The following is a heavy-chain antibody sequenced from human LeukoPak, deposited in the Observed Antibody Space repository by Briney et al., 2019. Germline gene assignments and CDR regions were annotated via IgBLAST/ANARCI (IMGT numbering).Heavy chain of an antibody. Sequence: SETLSLTCTVSDHSIRSDYYWGWIRQSPGKGLEWIGNIYYGGSTYCNPSLTSRVTISVDASKNQFSLKLTSVTAADTAVYYCARVVRDYDSSGYRFWFDAWGQGTLVTVSS. J-gene: IGHJ5*02. V-gene: IGHV4-38-2*02. CDR1: DHSIRSDYY. CDR2: IYYGGST. D-gene: IGHD3-22*01. CDR3: ARVVRDYDSSGYRFWFDA.